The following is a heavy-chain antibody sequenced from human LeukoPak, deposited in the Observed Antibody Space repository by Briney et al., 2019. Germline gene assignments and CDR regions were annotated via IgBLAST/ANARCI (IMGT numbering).Heavy chain of an antibody. CDR3: ASLVVPAAYYYGMDV. CDR2: ISSSGSTI. CDR1: GFTFSSYE. Sequence: PGGSLRLSCAASGFTFSSYEMNWVRQAPGKGLEWVSYISSSGSTIYYADSVKGRFTISRDNAKNSLDLQMNSLRAEDTAVYYCASLVVPAAYYYGMDVWGQGTTVTVSS. V-gene: IGHV3-48*03. D-gene: IGHD2-2*01. J-gene: IGHJ6*02.